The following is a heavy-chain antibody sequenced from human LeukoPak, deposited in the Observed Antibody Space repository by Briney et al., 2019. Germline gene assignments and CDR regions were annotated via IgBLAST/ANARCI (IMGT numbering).Heavy chain of an antibody. V-gene: IGHV3-9*01. CDR2: INWKTGNG. D-gene: IGHD5-24*01. J-gene: IGHJ2*01. CDR3: TRRAARWQFDL. CDR1: GFNFDDYA. Sequence: GGSLRLSCAVSGFNFDDYAMHWVRQAPGRGLEWVSGINWKTGNGIYADSVKGRFTISRDNAKDSLYLQMSSLRAEDTALYYCTRRAARWQFDLWGRGTLLTVSS.